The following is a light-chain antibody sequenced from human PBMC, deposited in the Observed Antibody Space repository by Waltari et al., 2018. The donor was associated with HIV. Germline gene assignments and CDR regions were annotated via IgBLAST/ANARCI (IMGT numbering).Light chain of an antibody. V-gene: IGLV2-8*01. J-gene: IGLJ1*01. CDR1: SSDVGGYNY. CDR2: EVT. CDR3: SSYAGRV. Sequence: QSALTQPPSASGSPGQSVTISCTGTSSDVGGYNYVSWYQQHPGKAPKLMIYEVTKRPSGAPERLSGSKSGTPASLTVSGLQAEDEADYYCSSYAGRVFGTGSKVTVL.